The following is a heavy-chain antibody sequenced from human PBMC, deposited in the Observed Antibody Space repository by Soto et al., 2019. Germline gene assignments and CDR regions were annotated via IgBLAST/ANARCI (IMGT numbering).Heavy chain of an antibody. Sequence: QVQLVQSGAEVKKPGASVKVSCKASGYTFTSYAMHWVRQAPGQRLEWMGWINAGNGNTKYSQKFQGRVTITRDTTASTAYKELSSMRSEDTAGYYCARDLGGYYPWGQGTLVTVSS. J-gene: IGHJ5*02. CDR1: GYTFTSYA. CDR3: ARDLGGYYP. V-gene: IGHV1-3*01. CDR2: INAGNGNT. D-gene: IGHD3-22*01.